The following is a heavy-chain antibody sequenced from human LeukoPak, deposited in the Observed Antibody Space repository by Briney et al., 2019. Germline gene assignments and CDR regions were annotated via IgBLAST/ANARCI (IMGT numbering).Heavy chain of an antibody. CDR3: ARVDYDFWSGRPALGGWFDP. J-gene: IGHJ5*02. CDR2: INPNSGGT. Sequence: ASVKVSCKASGYTFTGYYMHWVRQAPGQGLEWMGWINPNSGGTNYAQKFQGRVTMTRDTSISTAYMELSRLRSDDTAVYYCARVDYDFWSGRPALGGWFDPWGQGTLVTASS. D-gene: IGHD3-3*01. CDR1: GYTFTGYY. V-gene: IGHV1-2*02.